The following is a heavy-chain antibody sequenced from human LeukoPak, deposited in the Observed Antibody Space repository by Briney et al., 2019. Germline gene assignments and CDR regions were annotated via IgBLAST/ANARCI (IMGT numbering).Heavy chain of an antibody. V-gene: IGHV3-23*01. CDR1: GFTFSTYA. D-gene: IGHD3-22*01. CDR3: AKDKSGYYDSSGYRALDY. CDR2: ISATGGST. J-gene: IGHJ4*02. Sequence: PGGSLRLSCAASGFTFSTYAMSWIRQAPGKGLEWVSAISATGGSTYYADPVEGRFTISRDNSKNTLYLQMNNLRAEDTAVYYCAKDKSGYYDSSGYRALDYWGQGTLVTVSS.